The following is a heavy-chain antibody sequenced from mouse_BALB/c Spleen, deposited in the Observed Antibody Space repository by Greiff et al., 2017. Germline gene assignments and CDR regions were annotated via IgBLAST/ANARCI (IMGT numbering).Heavy chain of an antibody. CDR3: ARAYYGNYVAY. CDR1: GFTFSSYT. Sequence: DVKLVESGGGLVKPGGSLKLSCAASGFTFSSYTMSWVRQTPEKRLEWVATISSGGGNTYYPDSVKGRFPISRDNAKNNLYLQMSSLRSEDTALYYCARAYYGNYVAYWGQGTLVTVSA. V-gene: IGHV5-9*03. D-gene: IGHD2-10*01. J-gene: IGHJ3*01. CDR2: ISSGGGNT.